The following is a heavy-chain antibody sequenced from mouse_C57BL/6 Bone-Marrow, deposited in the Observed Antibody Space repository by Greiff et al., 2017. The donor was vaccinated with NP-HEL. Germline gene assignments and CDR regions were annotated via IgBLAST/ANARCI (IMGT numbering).Heavy chain of an antibody. CDR2: IRNKANGYTT. CDR1: GFTFTDYY. D-gene: IGHD2-5*01. CDR3: ARYSLYSNWVDY. V-gene: IGHV7-3*01. J-gene: IGHJ4*01. Sequence: EVMLVESGGGLVQPGGSLSLSCAASGFTFTDYYMSWVRQPPGKALEWLGFIRNKANGYTTEYSASVKGRFTISRYNSQSILYLQMNALRAEDSATYYCARYSLYSNWVDYWGQGTSVTVSS.